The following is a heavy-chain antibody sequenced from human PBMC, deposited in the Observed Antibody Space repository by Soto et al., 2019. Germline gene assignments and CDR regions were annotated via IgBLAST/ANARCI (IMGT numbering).Heavy chain of an antibody. CDR2: IDPSDSYT. CDR1: GYSFTSYW. J-gene: IGHJ6*02. Sequence: GESLKISCKGSGYSFTSYWISWVRQMPGKGLEWMGRIDPSDSYTNYSPYFQGHVTISADKSISTAYLQWSSLKASDTAMYYCARGGGRHYYYYGMDVWGQGTTVTVSS. V-gene: IGHV5-10-1*01. D-gene: IGHD6-25*01. CDR3: ARGGGRHYYYYGMDV.